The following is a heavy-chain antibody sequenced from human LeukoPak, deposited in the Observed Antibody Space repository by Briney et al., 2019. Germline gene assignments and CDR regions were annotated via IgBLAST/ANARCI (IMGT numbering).Heavy chain of an antibody. V-gene: IGHV3-20*04. CDR2: INWNGGST. CDR1: GFTFYDYG. J-gene: IGHJ3*02. Sequence: PGGSLRLSCAASGFTFYDYGMSWVRQAPGKGLEWVSGINWNGGSTGYADSVKGRFTISRDNAKNSLYLQMNSLRAEYTALYYCAGGNYYDSYAFDIWGQGTMVTVS. CDR3: AGGNYYDSYAFDI. D-gene: IGHD3-22*01.